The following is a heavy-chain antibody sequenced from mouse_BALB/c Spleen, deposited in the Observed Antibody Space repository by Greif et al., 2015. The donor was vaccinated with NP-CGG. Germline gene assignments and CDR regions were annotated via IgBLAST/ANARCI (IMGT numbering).Heavy chain of an antibody. J-gene: IGHJ2*01. CDR1: GFTFTDYY. CDR2: IRNKANGYTT. D-gene: IGHD2-3*01. CDR3: ARGRWLLDY. V-gene: IGHV7-3*02. Sequence: EVKLMESGGGLVQPGGSLGLSCATSGFTFTDYYMSWVRQPPGKALEWLGFIRNKANGYTTEYSASVKGRFTISRDNSQSILYLQMNTLRAEDSATYYCARGRWLLDYWGQGTTLTVSS.